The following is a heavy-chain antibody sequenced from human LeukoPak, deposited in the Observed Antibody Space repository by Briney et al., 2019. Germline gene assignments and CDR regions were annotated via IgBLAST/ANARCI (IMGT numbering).Heavy chain of an antibody. CDR2: IYHSGST. Sequence: SETLSLTCAVSGGSISSGGYSWSWIRQPPGKGLEWIGYIYHSGSTYYNPSLKSRVTISVDRSKNQFSLKLSSVTAADTAVYYCARGRRSGIFVWFDPWGQGTLVTVSS. CDR1: GGSISSGGYS. D-gene: IGHD3-3*01. CDR3: ARGRRSGIFVWFDP. V-gene: IGHV4-30-2*01. J-gene: IGHJ5*02.